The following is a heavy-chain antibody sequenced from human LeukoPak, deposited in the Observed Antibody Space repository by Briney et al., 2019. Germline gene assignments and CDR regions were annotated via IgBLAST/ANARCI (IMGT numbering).Heavy chain of an antibody. CDR1: GGSFSGYY. CDR2: INHSGST. D-gene: IGHD3-22*01. J-gene: IGHJ4*02. CDR3: ASVDSSGYYY. Sequence: PSETLSLTCAVYGGSFSGYYWSWIRQPPGKGLEWIGEINHSGSTNYNPSLKSRVTISVDTSKNQFSLKLSSVTAADTAVYYCASVDSSGYYYWGQGTLVTVSS. V-gene: IGHV4-34*01.